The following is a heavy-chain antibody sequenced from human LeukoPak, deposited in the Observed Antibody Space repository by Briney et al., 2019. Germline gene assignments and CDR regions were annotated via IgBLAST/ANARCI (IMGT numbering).Heavy chain of an antibody. J-gene: IGHJ6*03. CDR3: ASGPSNGAGYYYYMDV. CDR1: GFTFSSYS. D-gene: IGHD3-10*01. CDR2: ISSSSSYI. V-gene: IGHV3-21*01. Sequence: GGSLRLSCAASGFTFSSYSMNWVRQAPGKGLEWVSSISSSSSYIYYADSVKGRFTISRDNAKNSLYLQMNSLRAEDTAVYYCASGPSNGAGYYYYMDVWDKGTTVTVSS.